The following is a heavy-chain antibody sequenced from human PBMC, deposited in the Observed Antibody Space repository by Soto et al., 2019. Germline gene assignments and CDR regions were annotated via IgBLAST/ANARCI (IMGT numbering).Heavy chain of an antibody. CDR1: GYSFTSYW. CDR2: IDPSDSYT. CDR3: ARHGSLTYYYDSSGYCFDY. Sequence: GESLKISCKGSGYSFTSYWISWVRQMPGKGLEWMGRIDPSDSYTNYSPSFQGHVTTPADKSISTAYLQWSSLKASDTAMYYCARHGSLTYYYDSSGYCFDYWGQGTLVTVSS. V-gene: IGHV5-10-1*01. D-gene: IGHD3-22*01. J-gene: IGHJ4*02.